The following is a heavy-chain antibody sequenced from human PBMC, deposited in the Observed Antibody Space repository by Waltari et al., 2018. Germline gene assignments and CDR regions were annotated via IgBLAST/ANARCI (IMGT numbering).Heavy chain of an antibody. CDR2: IIPICGTT. V-gene: IGHV1-69*01. D-gene: IGHD3-3*01. J-gene: IGHJ6*03. CDR3: ARDFWSGTDYYYYMDV. CDR1: GGTLSSYP. Sequence: QVQLVQSGAEVKKPGSSVKVSCKASGGTLSSYPFTWVRQAHGHGLEWMGGIIPICGTTNYAPKFQGRVMMSADESTSTVFLELRSLRAEDTAVYYWARDFWSGTDYYYYMDVWGKGTTVTVSS.